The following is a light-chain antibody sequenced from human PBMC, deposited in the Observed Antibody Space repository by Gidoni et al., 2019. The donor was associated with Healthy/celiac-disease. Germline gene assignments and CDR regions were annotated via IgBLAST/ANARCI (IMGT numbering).Light chain of an antibody. CDR2: GAS. Sequence: EIVMTQSPGTLALSPGERATLSCRASQSVSSSYLAWYRQNPGQAPMLLIYGASSRATGIPDRFSGSGSGTDFTLNISRRETEDFAVYYCKQYGSSSWTFXXXTKVEIK. CDR1: QSVSSSY. V-gene: IGKV3-20*01. J-gene: IGKJ1*01. CDR3: KQYGSSSWT.